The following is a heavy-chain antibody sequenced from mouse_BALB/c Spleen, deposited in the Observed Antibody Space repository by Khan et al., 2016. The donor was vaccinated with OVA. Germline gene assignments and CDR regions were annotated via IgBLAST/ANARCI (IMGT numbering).Heavy chain of an antibody. Sequence: VQLVETGGGLVRPGNSPKLSCVTSGFTFSYYRMHWLRHFPGKRLEWIAVITVTSDNSGANDAESVKGRFTISRDDSKSSVYLQLNRLREEDAATYYGSRGGYYYGTPFDYWGQGTTLTVSS. V-gene: IGHV13-2*02. CDR2: ITVTSDNSGA. J-gene: IGHJ2*01. D-gene: IGHD1-1*01. CDR1: GFTFSYYR. CDR3: SRGGYYYGTPFDY.